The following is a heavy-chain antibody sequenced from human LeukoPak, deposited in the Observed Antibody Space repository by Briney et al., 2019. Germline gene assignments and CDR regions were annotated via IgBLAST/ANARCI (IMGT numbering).Heavy chain of an antibody. Sequence: QPGRSLRLSCAASGFTFSSYAMHWVRQAPGKGLEWVAVISYDGSNKYYADSVKGRFTIPRDNSKNTLYLQMNSLRAEDTAVYYCARDLSDIVVVPAAIQGYYYYGMDVWGQGTTVTVSS. CDR3: ARDLSDIVVVPAAIQGYYYYGMDV. CDR1: GFTFSSYA. CDR2: ISYDGSNK. D-gene: IGHD2-2*01. V-gene: IGHV3-30-3*01. J-gene: IGHJ6*02.